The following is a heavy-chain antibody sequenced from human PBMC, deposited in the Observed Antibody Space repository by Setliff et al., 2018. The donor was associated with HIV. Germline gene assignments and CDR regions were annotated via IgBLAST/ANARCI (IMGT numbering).Heavy chain of an antibody. Sequence: PSETLSLTCTVSGGSISSRNYYWAWIRQPPGKGLEWIGTIYYSGTTHYNPSLNSRVIISVDTSKNQFSLRLNSVTAADTAVYYCARGGTSSNWFDPWGQGTLVTVSS. CDR2: IYYSGTT. J-gene: IGHJ5*02. V-gene: IGHV4-39*01. D-gene: IGHD1-26*01. CDR1: GGSISSRNYY. CDR3: ARGGTSSNWFDP.